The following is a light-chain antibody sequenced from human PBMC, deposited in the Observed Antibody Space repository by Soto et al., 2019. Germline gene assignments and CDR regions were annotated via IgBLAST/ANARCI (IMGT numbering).Light chain of an antibody. CDR3: QQYGSSGT. J-gene: IGKJ1*01. CDR1: QSVATN. CDR2: GAS. Sequence: EIVLTQSPGTLSLSPGERATLSCRASQSVATNLAWYQQKPGQPPRLLIYGASTRATGIPARFSGSGSGTDFTLTISRLEPEDFAVYYCQQYGSSGTFGQGTKVDIK. V-gene: IGKV3-20*01.